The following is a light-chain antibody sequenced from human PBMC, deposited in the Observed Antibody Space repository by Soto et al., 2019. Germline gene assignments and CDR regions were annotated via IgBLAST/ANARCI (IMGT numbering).Light chain of an antibody. CDR2: DAS. Sequence: EIVLTQSPATLSLSPGERATLSCRASQSLITYLAWYQQKPGQAPWLLISDASNRSTGIPARFSGSGSGTDFTLTISSLEPEDSAIYFCQQRYNWPPLTFGGGTKVEVK. V-gene: IGKV3-11*01. CDR3: QQRYNWPPLT. J-gene: IGKJ4*01. CDR1: QSLITY.